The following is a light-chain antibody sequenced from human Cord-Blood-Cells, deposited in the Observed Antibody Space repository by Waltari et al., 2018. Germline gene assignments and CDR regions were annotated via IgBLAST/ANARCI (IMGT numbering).Light chain of an antibody. Sequence: SALTQPAPVSGSPGQSSTLSCTATSSAVGSSNLVSWYQHPPGKAPKHMIYKGRKRPSGVSNRCAGSKSGNTASLTISGLQAEDEADYYCCSYAGSNVVFGGGTKLTVL. V-gene: IGLV2-23*01. CDR3: CSYAGSNVV. CDR2: KGR. J-gene: IGLJ2*01. CDR1: SSAVGSSNL.